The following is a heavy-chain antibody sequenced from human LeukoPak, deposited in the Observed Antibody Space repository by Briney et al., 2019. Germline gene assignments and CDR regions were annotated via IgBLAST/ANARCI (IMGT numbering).Heavy chain of an antibody. V-gene: IGHV3-23*01. Sequence: PGGSLRLSCAASGFVFNNFAMSWVRHVPGKGLEWLATINGLGGHAYYADSVKGRFTISRDNSRNEVFLQMTNLRAGDTALYYCAKDHSPYYYLYIDVWGRGTTVTVSS. D-gene: IGHD3-10*01. CDR1: GFVFNNFA. CDR2: INGLGGHA. CDR3: AKDHSPYYYLYIDV. J-gene: IGHJ6*03.